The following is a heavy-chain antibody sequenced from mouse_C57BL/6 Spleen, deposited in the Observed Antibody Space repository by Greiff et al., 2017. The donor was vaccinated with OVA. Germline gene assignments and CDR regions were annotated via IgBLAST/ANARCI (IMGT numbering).Heavy chain of an antibody. CDR3: AIITTVVATNY. CDR2: IHPNSGST. Sequence: QVQLQQPGAELVKPGASVKLSCKASGYTFTSYWMHWVKQRPGQGLEWIGMIHPNSGSTNYNEKFKSKATLTVDKTSSTAYMQLSSLTSEDSAVYYYAIITTVVATNYWGQGTTLSVSS. V-gene: IGHV1-64*01. D-gene: IGHD1-1*01. J-gene: IGHJ2*01. CDR1: GYTFTSYW.